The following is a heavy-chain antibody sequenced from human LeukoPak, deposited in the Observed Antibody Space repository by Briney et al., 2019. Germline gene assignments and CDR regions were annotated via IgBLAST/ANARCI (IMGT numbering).Heavy chain of an antibody. V-gene: IGHV4-34*01. CDR3: ARGLRRYSSSWYAGEVDY. Sequence: SETLSLTCAVYGGSFSGYYWSWIRQPPGKGLEWIGEINHSGSTNYNPSLKSRVTISVDTSKNQFSLKLSSVTAADTAVYYRARGLRRYSSSWYAGEVDYWGQGTLVTVSS. CDR2: INHSGST. D-gene: IGHD6-13*01. CDR1: GGSFSGYY. J-gene: IGHJ4*02.